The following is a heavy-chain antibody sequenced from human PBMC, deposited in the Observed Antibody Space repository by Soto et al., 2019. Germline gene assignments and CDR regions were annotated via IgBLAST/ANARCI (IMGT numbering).Heavy chain of an antibody. D-gene: IGHD2-15*01. V-gene: IGHV1-2*04. CDR3: ARGIAGAAARGMDV. J-gene: IGHJ6*02. CDR1: GYTFTGYY. Sequence: QVQLVQSGAEVKKPGASVKVSCKASGYTFTGYYMHWVRQAPGQGLEWMGWINPNSGGTNYAQKFQGWVTMTRDTAVRTAYMELSRLRSDDRAVYYCARGIAGAAARGMDVWGQGTTVTVSS. CDR2: INPNSGGT.